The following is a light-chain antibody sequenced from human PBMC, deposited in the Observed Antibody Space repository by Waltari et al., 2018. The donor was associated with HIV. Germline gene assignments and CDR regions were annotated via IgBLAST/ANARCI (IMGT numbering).Light chain of an antibody. CDR1: ISYIVNSF. Sequence: QSVLSQPPSSSGTLGLTTSISFSGDISYIVNSFSYWYQQRPGTAPRLLIYSNDQRPSWVPDRFSGSKSDTSASLAISGLRFEDEADYQCSPRDDSLSHWVFGGGTKLTVL. J-gene: IGLJ3*02. CDR3: SPRDDSLSHWV. V-gene: IGLV1-47*01. CDR2: SND.